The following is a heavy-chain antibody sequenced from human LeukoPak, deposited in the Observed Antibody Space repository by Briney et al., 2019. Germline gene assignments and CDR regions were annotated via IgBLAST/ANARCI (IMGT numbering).Heavy chain of an antibody. CDR2: IIPILGIA. V-gene: IGHV1-69*04. Sequence: SVKVSCKASGGTFSSYAISWVRQAPGQGLEWMGRIIPILGIANYAQKFQGRVTITADKSTSTAYMELSSLRSEDTAVYYCARDLRNDGTTHDYWGQGTLVTVPS. J-gene: IGHJ4*02. CDR3: ARDLRNDGTTHDY. D-gene: IGHD1-1*01. CDR1: GGTFSSYA.